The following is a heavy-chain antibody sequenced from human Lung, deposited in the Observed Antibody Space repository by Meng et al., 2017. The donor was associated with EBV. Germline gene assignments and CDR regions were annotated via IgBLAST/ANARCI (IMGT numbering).Heavy chain of an antibody. D-gene: IGHD1-26*01. CDR2: LPSDGGNT. CDR1: GFTFSGYG. J-gene: IGHJ5*02. V-gene: IGHV3-30*03. CDR3: ARDLSGRFDP. Sequence: QVQLVESGGGVVQPGRALRLSCAASGFTFSGYGMFWVRQAPGKGPEWVAILPSDGGNTYYSDTVKGRFTISRDNSKKTLYLQMNSLRPEDTAVYYCARDLSGRFDPWGQGTLVTVAS.